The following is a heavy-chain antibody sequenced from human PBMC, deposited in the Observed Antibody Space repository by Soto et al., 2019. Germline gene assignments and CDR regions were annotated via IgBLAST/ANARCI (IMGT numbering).Heavy chain of an antibody. V-gene: IGHV1-18*01. CDR1: GDSFTSYV. D-gene: IGHD1-20*01. J-gene: IGHJ6*01. Sequence: APGKVSCKASGDSFTSYVISSLRQAPGQGLEWMGWISPYNGNTNYAQNLQGRVTMTTDTSTSTAYMELRGLRSDDTAVYYCAREPRYREMDVWGQGTTVTVS. CDR3: AREPRYREMDV. CDR2: ISPYNGNT.